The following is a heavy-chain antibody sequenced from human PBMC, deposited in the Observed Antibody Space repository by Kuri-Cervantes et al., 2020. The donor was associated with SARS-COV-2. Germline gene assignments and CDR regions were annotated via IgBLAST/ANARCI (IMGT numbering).Heavy chain of an antibody. J-gene: IGHJ4*02. V-gene: IGHV4-34*01. CDR2: INHRGST. Sequence: GSLRLPCTVYGGSFSGYYWGWIRQPPGKGLERIGEINHRGSTNYNPSLKSRVTISVDTSKNQFSLKLSSVTAADTAVYYCARVGDYYGSGCVDYWGQGTLVTVSS. CDR3: ARVGDYYGSGCVDY. D-gene: IGHD3-10*01. CDR1: GGSFSGYY.